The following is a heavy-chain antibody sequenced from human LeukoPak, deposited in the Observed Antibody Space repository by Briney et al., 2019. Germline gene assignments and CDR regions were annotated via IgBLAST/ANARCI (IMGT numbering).Heavy chain of an antibody. D-gene: IGHD3-10*01. J-gene: IGHJ4*02. CDR3: ARDPGYYGSGSYYGY. CDR2: ISAYNGDT. Sequence: ASVKVSCKASEYTFTSYAMNWVRQAPGQGLEWMGWISAYNGDTNYAQKFQGRVTMTTDTSTSTVYMELRSLRSDDTAVYYCARDPGYYGSGSYYGYWGQGTLVTVSS. V-gene: IGHV1-18*01. CDR1: EYTFTSYA.